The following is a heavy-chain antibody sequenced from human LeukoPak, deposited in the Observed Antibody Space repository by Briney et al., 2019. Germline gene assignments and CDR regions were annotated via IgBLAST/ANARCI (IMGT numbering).Heavy chain of an antibody. V-gene: IGHV3-48*04. D-gene: IGHD3-3*01. CDR2: ISENSGTI. J-gene: IGHJ5*02. CDR1: GVTFNSYS. CDR3: ARRFSS. Sequence: GSLTLSCAASGVTFNSYSMNWVRQAPGKGLEWVSYISENSGTIYYADSVKGRFTVSRDNAKNSLYLQMNSLRPEDTAVYYCARRFSSSGQGTLVTVSS.